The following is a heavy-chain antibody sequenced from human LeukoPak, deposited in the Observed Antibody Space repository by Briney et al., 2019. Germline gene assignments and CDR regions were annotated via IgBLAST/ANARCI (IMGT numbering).Heavy chain of an antibody. V-gene: IGHV3-23*01. J-gene: IGHJ4*02. D-gene: IGHD6-13*01. CDR2: ISGSGGST. CDR3: AKDRGSWYYFDY. CDR1: GFTFSSYG. Sequence: GGSLRLSCAASGFTFSSYGMHWVRQAPGKGLEWVSAISGSGGSTYYADSVKGRFTISRDNSKNTLYLQMNSLRAEDTAVYYCAKDRGSWYYFDYWGQGTLVTVSS.